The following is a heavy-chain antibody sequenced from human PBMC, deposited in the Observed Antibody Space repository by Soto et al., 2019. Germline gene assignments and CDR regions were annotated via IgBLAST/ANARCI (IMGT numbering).Heavy chain of an antibody. J-gene: IGHJ6*02. V-gene: IGHV3-30-3*01. Sequence: GGSLRLSCAASGFTFSSYAMHWVRQAPGKGLEWVAVISYDGSNKYYADSVKGRFTISRDNSKNTLYLQMNSLRAEDTAVYYCARDRHIVVVTAIPNDYYYYGMDVWGQGTTVTVSS. CDR3: ARDRHIVVVTAIPNDYYYYGMDV. CDR1: GFTFSSYA. CDR2: ISYDGSNK. D-gene: IGHD2-21*02.